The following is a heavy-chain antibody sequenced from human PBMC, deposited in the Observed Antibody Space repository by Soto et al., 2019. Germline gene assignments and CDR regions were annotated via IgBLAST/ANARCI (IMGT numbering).Heavy chain of an antibody. J-gene: IGHJ4*02. CDR3: ARRPVSGVFDY. Sequence: PSETLSLTCTVSGGSISSSSYYWGWIRQPPGKGLEWIGTIYFSGSTYYNPTNPSLKSRVTISVDTAKNQFSLKLSSVTAADTAVYHCARRPVSGVFDYWGQGTLVTVSS. CDR2: IYFSGST. D-gene: IGHD3-3*01. CDR1: GGSISSSSYY. V-gene: IGHV4-39*01.